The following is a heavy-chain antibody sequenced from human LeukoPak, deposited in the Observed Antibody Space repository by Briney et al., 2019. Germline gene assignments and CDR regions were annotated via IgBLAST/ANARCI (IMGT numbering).Heavy chain of an antibody. V-gene: IGHV4-34*01. CDR3: ARAIAAAGMGYYYYGMDV. Sequence: GSLRLSCVASGFTFSSYSMNWVRQPPGKGLEWIGEINHSGSTNYNPSLKSRVTISVDTSKNQFSLKLSSVTAADTAVYYCARAIAAAGMGYYYYGMDVWGQGTTVTVSS. CDR2: INHSGST. J-gene: IGHJ6*02. CDR1: GFTFSSYS. D-gene: IGHD6-13*01.